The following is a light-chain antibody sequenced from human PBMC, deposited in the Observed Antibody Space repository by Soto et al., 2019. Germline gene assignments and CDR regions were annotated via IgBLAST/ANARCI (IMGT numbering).Light chain of an antibody. Sequence: EVVLTQSPGTLSLSPGERATLSCRASQSVSSSYLAWYQRKPGQAPRLLIYGPSSRATGIPDRFSGSGSGTDFTLTISRLEPEDFAVYYCQQYGSPPITFGQGTRLEIK. V-gene: IGKV3-20*01. CDR1: QSVSSSY. CDR2: GPS. CDR3: QQYGSPPIT. J-gene: IGKJ5*01.